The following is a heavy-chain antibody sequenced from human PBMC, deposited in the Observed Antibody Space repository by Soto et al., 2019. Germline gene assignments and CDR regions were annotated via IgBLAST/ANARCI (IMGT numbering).Heavy chain of an antibody. CDR1: GFTFSSYW. D-gene: IGHD6-6*01. J-gene: IGHJ6*03. V-gene: IGHV3-7*01. Sequence: GGSLRLSCAASGFTFSSYWMSWVRQAPGKGLEWVANIKQDGSEKYYVDSVKGRFTISRDNAKNSLYLQMNSLRAEDTAVYYCARDEAGSSSVKVYYYMDVWGKGTTVTVSS. CDR3: ARDEAGSSSVKVYYYMDV. CDR2: IKQDGSEK.